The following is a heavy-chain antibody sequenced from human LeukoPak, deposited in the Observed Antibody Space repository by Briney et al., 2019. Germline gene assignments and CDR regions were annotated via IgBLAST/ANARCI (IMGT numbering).Heavy chain of an antibody. V-gene: IGHV3-21*01. J-gene: IGHJ4*02. CDR3: ASVIGAWGQGPLDN. Sequence: GGSLRLSCAASGFTFSTYTMNWGRQAPGKGLEWVSSISHSSTSIYYTDSVKGRFTISRDNAKNSLYLQMNSLRAEDTAVYYCASVIGAWGQGPLDNWGQGTLVTVSS. CDR2: ISHSSTSI. D-gene: IGHD7-27*01. CDR1: GFTFSTYT.